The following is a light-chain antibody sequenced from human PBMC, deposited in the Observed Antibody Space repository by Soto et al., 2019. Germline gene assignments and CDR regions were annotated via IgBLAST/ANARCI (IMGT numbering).Light chain of an antibody. J-gene: IGKJ2*01. CDR2: DAS. V-gene: IGKV3-11*01. CDR1: QSVSSY. CDR3: QHRSNWYT. Sequence: EIVLTQSPATLSLSAGERATLSCRASQSVSSYLAWYQQKPGQAPRLLIYDASNRATGIPARYSGSGSGTDITLTISILEPEDFAVYYCQHRSNWYTFGQGTKLEIK.